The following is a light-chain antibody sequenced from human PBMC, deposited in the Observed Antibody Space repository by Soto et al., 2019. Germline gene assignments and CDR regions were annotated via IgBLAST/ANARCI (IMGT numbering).Light chain of an antibody. CDR2: EVT. V-gene: IGLV2-14*01. CDR1: SSDIGGYNY. CDR3: SSYTITTTRV. J-gene: IGLJ3*02. Sequence: QSVLTQPASVSGSPGQSITISCTGTSSDIGGYNYVSWYQQLPGKAPKLMIYEVTNRPSGVSSRFSGSKSGNTASLTISGLQAEDEADYYCSSYTITTTRVFGGGTKVTVL.